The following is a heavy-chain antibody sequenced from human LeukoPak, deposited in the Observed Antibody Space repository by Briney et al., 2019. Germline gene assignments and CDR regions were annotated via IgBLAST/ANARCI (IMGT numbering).Heavy chain of an antibody. CDR1: GYAFTGYY. V-gene: IGHV1-2*02. CDR2: INPNSGGT. J-gene: IGHJ4*02. CDR3: ARSRIAARSGFLDY. D-gene: IGHD6-6*01. Sequence: ASVKVSCKASGYAFTGYYMHWVRQAPGQGLEWMGWINPNSGGTNYAQKFQGRVTMTRDTSISTAYMELSRLRPDDTAVYYCARSRIAARSGFLDYWGQGTLVTVSS.